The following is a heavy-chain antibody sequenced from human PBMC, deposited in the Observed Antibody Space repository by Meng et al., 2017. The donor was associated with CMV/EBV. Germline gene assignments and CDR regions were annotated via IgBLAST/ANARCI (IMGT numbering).Heavy chain of an antibody. D-gene: IGHD3-3*01. V-gene: IGHV3-48*03. J-gene: IGHJ6*02. CDR2: INRGASVI. Sequence: SLKISCSSSTFTLSNHNMNWVRQAPGKGLEWLSHINRGASVIAYADSVRGRFTISRDIAKNSLYLQMNSLRVEDTALYYCTKDQGISGYSMDVWGQGTMVTVSS. CDR1: TFTLSNHN. CDR3: TKDQGISGYSMDV.